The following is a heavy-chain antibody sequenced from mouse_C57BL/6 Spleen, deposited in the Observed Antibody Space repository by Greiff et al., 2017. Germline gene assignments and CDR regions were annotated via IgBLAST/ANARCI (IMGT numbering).Heavy chain of an antibody. V-gene: IGHV1-15*01. Sequence: QVQLQQSGAELVRPGASVTLSCKASGYTFTDYEMHWVKQTPVHGLEWIGAIDPETGGTAYNQKFKGKAILTADKSSSTAYMELRSLTSEDSAVYYCTREYGSSSDAMDYWGQGTSVTVSS. D-gene: IGHD1-1*01. CDR2: IDPETGGT. CDR1: GYTFTDYE. J-gene: IGHJ4*01. CDR3: TREYGSSSDAMDY.